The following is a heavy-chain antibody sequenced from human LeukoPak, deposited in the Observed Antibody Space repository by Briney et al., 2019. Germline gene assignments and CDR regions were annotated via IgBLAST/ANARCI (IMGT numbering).Heavy chain of an antibody. Sequence: GGSLRLSCAASGFTFSSYEMHWVRQAPGKGLEWVSYISSSDSTIYYADSVKGRFTISRDNAKNSLYLQMNSLRAEDTAVYYCARGQDTVITSRDAFDIWGQGTMVTVSS. CDR3: ARGQDTVITSRDAFDI. CDR2: ISSSDSTI. D-gene: IGHD4-23*01. V-gene: IGHV3-48*03. J-gene: IGHJ3*02. CDR1: GFTFSSYE.